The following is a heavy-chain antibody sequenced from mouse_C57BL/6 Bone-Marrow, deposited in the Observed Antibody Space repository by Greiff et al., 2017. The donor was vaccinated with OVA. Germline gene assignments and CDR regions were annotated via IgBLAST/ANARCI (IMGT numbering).Heavy chain of an antibody. V-gene: IGHV1-81*01. J-gene: IGHJ1*03. CDR2: IYPRSGNT. Sequence: QVQLKQSGAELARPGASVKLSCKASGYTFTSYGISWVKQRTGQGLEWIGEIYPRSGNTYYNEKFKGKATLTADKSSSTAYMELRSLTSEDSAVYFCASPYYYGSSLWYFDVWGTGTTVTVSS. D-gene: IGHD1-1*01. CDR1: GYTFTSYG. CDR3: ASPYYYGSSLWYFDV.